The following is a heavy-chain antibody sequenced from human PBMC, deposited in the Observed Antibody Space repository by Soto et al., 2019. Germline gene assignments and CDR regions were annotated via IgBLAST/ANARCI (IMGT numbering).Heavy chain of an antibody. D-gene: IGHD2-8*01. CDR1: GFTFSSYG. J-gene: IGHJ6*02. Sequence: GGSLRLSCAASGFTFSSYGMHWVRQAPGKGLEWVAVIWYDGSNKYYADSVKGRFTISRDNSKNTLYLQMNSLRAEDTAVYYCARAYQYAIRIYYYYYYGMDVWGQGTTVTVSS. V-gene: IGHV3-33*01. CDR2: IWYDGSNK. CDR3: ARAYQYAIRIYYYYYYGMDV.